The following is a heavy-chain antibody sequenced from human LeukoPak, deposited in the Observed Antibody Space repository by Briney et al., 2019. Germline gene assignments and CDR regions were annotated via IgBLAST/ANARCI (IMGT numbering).Heavy chain of an antibody. CDR1: KFNFNSYG. V-gene: IGHV3-23*01. CDR2: ISGSGGST. Sequence: GGSLRLSCTTSKFNFNSYGMTWVRQAPGKGLEWVSSISGSGGSTYYADSVKGRFTISRDNSKNTLYLQMNSLRAEDTAVYYCARDGITIFGVVIMGGYFDYWGQGTLVTVSS. CDR3: ARDGITIFGVVIMGGYFDY. J-gene: IGHJ4*02. D-gene: IGHD3-3*01.